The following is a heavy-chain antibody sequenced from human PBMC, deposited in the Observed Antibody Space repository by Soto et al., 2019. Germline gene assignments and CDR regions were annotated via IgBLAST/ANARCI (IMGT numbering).Heavy chain of an antibody. CDR1: GYTFTSYY. J-gene: IGHJ6*02. CDR2: INPSGGST. V-gene: IGHV1-46*01. Sequence: ASVKVSCKASGYTFTSYYMHWVRQAPGQGLEWMGIINPSGGSTSYAQKFQGRVTMTRDTSTSTVYMELSSLRSEDTAVYYCARDRGAGEANYDSSGYYYYGMDVWGQGTTVTVSS. D-gene: IGHD3-22*01. CDR3: ARDRGAGEANYDSSGYYYYGMDV.